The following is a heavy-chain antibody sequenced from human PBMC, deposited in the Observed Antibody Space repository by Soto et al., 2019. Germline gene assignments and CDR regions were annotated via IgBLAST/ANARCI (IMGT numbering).Heavy chain of an antibody. CDR3: ARATPSRLLWFGEYAPGGMDV. CDR1: GYTFTGYY. V-gene: IGHV1-2*02. J-gene: IGHJ6*02. Sequence: QVQLVQSGAEVKKPGASVKVSCKASGYTFTGYYMHWVRQAPGQGLEWMEWINPNSGGTNYAQKFQGRVTMTRDTSISTAYMELSRLRSDDTAVYYCARATPSRLLWFGEYAPGGMDVWGQGTTVTVSS. D-gene: IGHD3-10*01. CDR2: INPNSGGT.